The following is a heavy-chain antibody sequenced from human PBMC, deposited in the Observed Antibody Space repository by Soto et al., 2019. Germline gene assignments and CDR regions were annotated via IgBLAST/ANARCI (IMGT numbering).Heavy chain of an antibody. CDR2: INAGNGNT. V-gene: IGHV1-3*01. J-gene: IGHJ6*02. CDR1: GYTFTSYA. D-gene: IGHD6-13*01. CDR3: ARLYSSSWYVRGYYYYGMDV. Sequence: ASVKVSCKASGYTFTSYAMHWVRQAPGQRREWMGWINAGNGNTKYSQKFQGRVTITRDTSASTAYMELSSLRSEDTAVYYCARLYSSSWYVRGYYYYGMDVWGQGXTVTVYS.